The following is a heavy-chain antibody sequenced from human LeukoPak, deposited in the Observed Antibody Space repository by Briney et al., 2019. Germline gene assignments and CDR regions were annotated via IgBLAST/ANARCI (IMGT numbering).Heavy chain of an antibody. D-gene: IGHD6-13*01. J-gene: IGHJ4*02. CDR1: GLTFSSCV. CDR3: AKEMVRRTAGFDY. CDR2: IGGSDGGT. V-gene: IGHV3-23*01. Sequence: GGSLRLSCAASGLTFSSCVMSWVRQAPGQGLEWVSGIGGSDGGTYYADSVKGRFTISRDNSKNTLYLQMNSLRAEDTAVYYCAKEMVRRTAGFDYWGQGTLVTVSS.